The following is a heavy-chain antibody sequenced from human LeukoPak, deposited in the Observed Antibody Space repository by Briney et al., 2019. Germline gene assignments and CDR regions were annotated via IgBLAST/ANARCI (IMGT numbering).Heavy chain of an antibody. CDR2: IYPGDSDT. V-gene: IGHV5-51*01. J-gene: IGHJ4*02. Sequence: GESLKISCKASGYSFTSYWIGWVRQLPGKGLEWMGIIYPGDSDTKYSPSFQGQVAFSADKSISTAYLQWSSLKASDTAMYYCARHYTGSWSDPLGYWGQGTLVTVSS. CDR1: GYSFTSYW. D-gene: IGHD6-13*01. CDR3: ARHYTGSWSDPLGY.